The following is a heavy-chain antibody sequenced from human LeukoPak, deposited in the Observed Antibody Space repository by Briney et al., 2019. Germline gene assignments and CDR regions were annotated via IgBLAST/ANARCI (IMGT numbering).Heavy chain of an antibody. Sequence: ASVKVSCKASGYTFTNYYMHWVRQAPGQGLEWMGIINPSGGSIRYAQKFRGRVTMTRDTSTSTVYMELSSLRSEDTAVYYCARSPISATGDLDSWGQGTLVTVSS. V-gene: IGHV1-46*01. CDR1: GYTFTNYY. CDR2: INPSGGSI. J-gene: IGHJ4*02. CDR3: ARSPISATGDLDS. D-gene: IGHD1/OR15-1a*01.